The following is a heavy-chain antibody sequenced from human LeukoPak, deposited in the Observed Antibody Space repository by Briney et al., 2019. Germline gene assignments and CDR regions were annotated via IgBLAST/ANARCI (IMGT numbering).Heavy chain of an antibody. J-gene: IGHJ4*02. V-gene: IGHV3-30-3*01. CDR3: ARDGDRSFDY. CDR1: GFTFSSYA. CDR2: ISYDGSNK. D-gene: IGHD7-27*01. Sequence: GGSLRLSCAASGFTFSSYAMHWVRQAPGKGLEWVAVISYDGSNKYYADSVKGRFTISRDNSKNTLYLQMNSLRAEDTAVYYCARDGDRSFDYWGKGTLVTVSS.